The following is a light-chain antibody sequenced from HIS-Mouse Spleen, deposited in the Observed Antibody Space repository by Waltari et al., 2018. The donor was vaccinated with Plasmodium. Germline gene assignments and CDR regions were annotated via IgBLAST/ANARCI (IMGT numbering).Light chain of an antibody. Sequence: DIQMTQSPSSLSASVGDRVPITCRASQSISSYVNWYQQNPGKAFKILIYAESSFQSGVPSRFSGSGSGTDITITNSRLQTEDFATHYCQQRRTFGHGTKLEIK. V-gene: IGKV1-39*01. J-gene: IGKJ2*02. CDR1: QSISSY. CDR2: AES. CDR3: QQRRT.